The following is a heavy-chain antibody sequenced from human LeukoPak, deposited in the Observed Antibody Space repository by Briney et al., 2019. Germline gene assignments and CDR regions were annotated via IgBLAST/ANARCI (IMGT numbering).Heavy chain of an antibody. J-gene: IGHJ4*02. D-gene: IGHD4-11*01. Sequence: SETLSLTCTVSGGSISSYYWSWIRQPPGKGLEWIGYIYYSGSTNYNPSLKSRVTISVDTSKNQFSLKLSSVTAADTAVYYCASLLHDYSDFDYWGQGTLVTVSS. CDR2: IYYSGST. CDR1: GGSISSYY. CDR3: ASLLHDYSDFDY. V-gene: IGHV4-59*01.